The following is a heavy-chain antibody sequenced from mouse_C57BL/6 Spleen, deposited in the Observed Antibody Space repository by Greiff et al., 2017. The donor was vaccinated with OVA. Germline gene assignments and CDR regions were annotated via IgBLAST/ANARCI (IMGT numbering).Heavy chain of an antibody. V-gene: IGHV7-3*01. J-gene: IGHJ4*01. CDR2: IRNKANGYTT. Sequence: EVKLMESGGGLVQPGGSLSLSCAASGFTFTDYYMSWVRQPPGKALEWLGFIRNKANGYTTEYSASVKGRFTISRDNSQSILYLQMNALRAEDSATYYCARLYYDAMDYWGQGTSVTVSS. CDR3: ARLYYDAMDY. CDR1: GFTFTDYY. D-gene: IGHD2-1*01.